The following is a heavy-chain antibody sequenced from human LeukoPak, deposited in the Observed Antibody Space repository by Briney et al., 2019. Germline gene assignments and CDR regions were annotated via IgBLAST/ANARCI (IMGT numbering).Heavy chain of an antibody. CDR1: GFNFSSFE. D-gene: IGHD6-13*01. CDR2: IYSGGST. V-gene: IGHV3-66*02. CDR3: ARDSNYDY. Sequence: GGSLRLSCAASGFNFSSFEMNWARQAPGKGLEWVSVIYSGGSTYYADSVKGRFTISRDNSKNTLYLQMNSLRAEDTAAYYCARDSNYDYWGQGTLVTVSS. J-gene: IGHJ4*02.